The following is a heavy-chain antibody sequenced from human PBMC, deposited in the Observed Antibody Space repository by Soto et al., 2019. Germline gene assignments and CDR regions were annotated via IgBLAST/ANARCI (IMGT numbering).Heavy chain of an antibody. V-gene: IGHV1-18*01. J-gene: IGHJ4*02. CDR1: GYTFTSYG. CDR2: LSAYNGNT. CDR3: ARDSLGDWTAPFDY. D-gene: IGHD3-16*01. Sequence: QVQLVQSGAEVKKPGASVTVSCKASGYTFTSYGISWVRQAPGQGLEWMGWLSAYNGNTNYAQKLQGRVTMTTDTTTSTAYMELRSLRSDDTAVYYCARDSLGDWTAPFDYWGQGTLVTVSS.